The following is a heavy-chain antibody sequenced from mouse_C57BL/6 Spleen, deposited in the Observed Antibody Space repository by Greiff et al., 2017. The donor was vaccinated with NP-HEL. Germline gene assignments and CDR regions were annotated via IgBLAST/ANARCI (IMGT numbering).Heavy chain of an antibody. CDR3: ADSSGYGWFAY. V-gene: IGHV1-82*01. CDR1: GYAFSSSW. CDR2: IYPGDGDT. D-gene: IGHD3-2*02. Sequence: VQLQQSGPELVKPGASVKISCKASGYAFSSSWMNWVKQRPGKGLEWIGRIYPGDGDTNYNGKFKGKATLTADQSSSTAYMQLSSLTSEDSAVYFCADSSGYGWFAYWGQGTLVTVSA. J-gene: IGHJ3*01.